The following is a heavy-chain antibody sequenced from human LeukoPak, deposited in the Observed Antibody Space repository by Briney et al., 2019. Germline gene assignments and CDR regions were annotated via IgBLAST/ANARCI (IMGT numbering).Heavy chain of an antibody. D-gene: IGHD6-19*01. CDR3: ARDPPYSSGWYRSGPDV. CDR2: ISSSSSYI. CDR1: GFTFSSYS. V-gene: IGHV3-21*01. Sequence: GGSLRLSCAASGFTFSSYSMNWVRQAPGKGLEWVSSISSSSSYIYYADSVKGRFTISRDNAKNSLYLQMNSLRAEDTAVYYCARDPPYSSGWYRSGPDVWGQGTTVTVSS. J-gene: IGHJ6*02.